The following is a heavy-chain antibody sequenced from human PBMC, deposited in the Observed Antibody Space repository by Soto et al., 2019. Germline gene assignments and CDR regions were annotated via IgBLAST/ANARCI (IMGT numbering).Heavy chain of an antibody. CDR2: VSHSGST. CDR3: AREYTYGSNFFDC. Sequence: QVRLQESGPGLVKPSQTLSLTCTVSGGSISSAAYYWSWIRQRPGKGLEWIGYVSHSGSTYYNPSLKSRVIISVDTSKNQFSLSLTSVTAADTAVYYCAREYTYGSNFFDCWGQGALVTVSS. D-gene: IGHD5-18*01. V-gene: IGHV4-31*03. J-gene: IGHJ4*02. CDR1: GGSISSAAYY.